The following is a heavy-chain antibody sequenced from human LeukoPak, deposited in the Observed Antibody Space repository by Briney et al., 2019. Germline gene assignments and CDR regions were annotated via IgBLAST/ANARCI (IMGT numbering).Heavy chain of an antibody. CDR2: ISWNSGTI. J-gene: IGHJ4*02. Sequence: GGSLRLSFAASGFTFDDYAMHWVRQPPGKGLEWVSGISWNSGTIGYAYSVKGRFTISRDNAKNSLYLQMNSLRAEDTALYYCAKLPDNYYDTSGYSFDYWGQGTLVTVSS. CDR3: AKLPDNYYDTSGYSFDY. D-gene: IGHD3-22*01. V-gene: IGHV3-9*01. CDR1: GFTFDDYA.